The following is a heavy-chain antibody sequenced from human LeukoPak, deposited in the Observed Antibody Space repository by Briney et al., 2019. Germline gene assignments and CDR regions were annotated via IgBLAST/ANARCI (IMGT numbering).Heavy chain of an antibody. J-gene: IGHJ5*02. CDR1: GGSFSGYC. CDR3: ARDVLRGLQNWFDP. D-gene: IGHD2-15*01. V-gene: IGHV4-34*01. CDR2: INHSGST. Sequence: SETLSLTCAVYGGSFSGYCWSWIRQSPGKGLEWTGEINHSGSTNYNPSLKSRVTISVDTSKTQFSLKLSSVTDADTAVYYCARDVLRGLQNWFDPWGQGTLVTVST.